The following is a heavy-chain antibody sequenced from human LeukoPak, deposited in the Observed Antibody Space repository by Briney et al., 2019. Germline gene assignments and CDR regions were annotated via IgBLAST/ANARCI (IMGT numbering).Heavy chain of an antibody. CDR3: ARTYCDSITCYRFDN. D-gene: IGHD2/OR15-2a*01. J-gene: IGHJ4*02. CDR1: GGSISSGGYY. CDR2: IHTSGST. Sequence: SETLSLTCTVSGGSISSGGYYWSWIRQPAGKGLEWIGRIHTSGSTDYNPSLKSRVTISLDTFENQFSLELKSVTAADAAVYYCARTYCDSITCYRFDNWGQGILITVSS. V-gene: IGHV4-61*02.